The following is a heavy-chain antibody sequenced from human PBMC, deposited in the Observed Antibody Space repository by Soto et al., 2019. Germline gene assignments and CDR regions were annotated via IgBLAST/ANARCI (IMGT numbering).Heavy chain of an antibody. CDR3: ARGGVFFFAAPTNPFDY. V-gene: IGHV1-8*01. CDR2: MNPNSGNT. Sequence: QVQLVQSGAEVKKPGASVKVSCKASGYTFTSYDINWVRQATGQGLEWMGWMNPNSGNTGYAQKFQGRVTMTRNTSXSXXYRELSSLRSEDTAVYYCARGGVFFFAAPTNPFDYWGQGTLVTVSS. CDR1: GYTFTSYD. D-gene: IGHD3-10*01. J-gene: IGHJ4*02.